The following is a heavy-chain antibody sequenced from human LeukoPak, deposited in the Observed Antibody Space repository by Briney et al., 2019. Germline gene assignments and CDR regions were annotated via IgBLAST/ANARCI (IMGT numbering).Heavy chain of an antibody. V-gene: IGHV3-21*01. Sequence: GGSLRLSCAASGFTFSSYSMNWVRQAPGKGLEWVSSISSSSSYIYYADSVKGRFTISRDNAKNSLYLQMNSLRVEDTAVYYCARGRTDTAMARPNWFDPWGQGTLVTVSS. D-gene: IGHD5-18*01. CDR3: ARGRTDTAMARPNWFDP. J-gene: IGHJ5*02. CDR2: ISSSSSYI. CDR1: GFTFSSYS.